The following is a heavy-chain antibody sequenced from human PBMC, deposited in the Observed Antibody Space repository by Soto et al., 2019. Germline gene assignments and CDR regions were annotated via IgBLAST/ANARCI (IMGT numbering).Heavy chain of an antibody. J-gene: IGHJ5*02. D-gene: IGHD3-22*01. V-gene: IGHV4-34*01. CDR3: ARGNYYDSSGYYYA. CDR2: INHSGST. CDR1: GGSFSAYY. Sequence: QVQLQQWGAGLLKPSETLSLTCAVYGGSFSAYYWSWIRQPPGKGLEWIGEINHSGSTNYNPSLKXXVXXSVDTSKNQFSLKLSSVTAADTAVYYCARGNYYDSSGYYYAWGQGTLVTVSS.